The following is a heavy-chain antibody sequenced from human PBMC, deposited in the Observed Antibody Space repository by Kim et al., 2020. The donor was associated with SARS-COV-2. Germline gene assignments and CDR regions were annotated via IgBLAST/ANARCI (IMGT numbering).Heavy chain of an antibody. V-gene: IGHV4-34*01. CDR3: ARGPLPGFFDY. Sequence: SETLSLTCAVYGGSFSGYYWSWIRQPPGKGLEWIGEINHSGSTNYNPSLKSRVTISVDTSKNQFSLKLSSVTAADTAVYYCARGPLPGFFDYWGQGTLVTVSS. CDR2: INHSGST. CDR1: GGSFSGYY. J-gene: IGHJ4*02.